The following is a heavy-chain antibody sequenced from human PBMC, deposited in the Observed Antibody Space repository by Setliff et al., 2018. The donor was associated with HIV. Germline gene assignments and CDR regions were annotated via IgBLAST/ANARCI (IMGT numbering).Heavy chain of an antibody. CDR2: IYHSGNT. CDR1: GYSISSDYW. Sequence: SETLSLTCTVSGYSISSDYWWGWIRKPPGKGLEWIGSIYHSGNTYYNPSPKSRVIISVDMSKNQFSLQLTSVTAADTAVYYCARAPPGIQNDAFNVWGQGTMVTVSS. J-gene: IGHJ3*01. CDR3: ARAPPGIQNDAFNV. V-gene: IGHV4-38-2*02.